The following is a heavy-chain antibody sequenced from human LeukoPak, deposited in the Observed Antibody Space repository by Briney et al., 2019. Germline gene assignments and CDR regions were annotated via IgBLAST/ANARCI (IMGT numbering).Heavy chain of an antibody. CDR3: ARHVAEDYYDSSGYYFDY. Sequence: SETLSLTCTVSGGSISSYYWSWIRQPPVKGLEWIGYIYYSGSTNYNPSLKSRVTISVDTSKNQFSLKLSSVTAADTAVYYCARHVAEDYYDSSGYYFDYWGQGTLVTVSS. CDR2: IYYSGST. CDR1: GGSISSYY. J-gene: IGHJ4*02. V-gene: IGHV4-59*08. D-gene: IGHD3-22*01.